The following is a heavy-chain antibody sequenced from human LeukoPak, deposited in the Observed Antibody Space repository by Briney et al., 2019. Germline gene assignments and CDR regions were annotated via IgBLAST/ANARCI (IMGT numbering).Heavy chain of an antibody. CDR3: ALGSYPDY. CDR2: ISYDGSNK. CDR1: GFIIHNFG. D-gene: IGHD1-26*01. V-gene: IGHV3-30*03. Sequence: GGSLRLSCTASGFIIHNFGMHWVRQPPGKGLEWVAVISYDGSNKYYADSVKGRFTISRDNSKNTLYLQMNSLRAEDTAVYCCALGSYPDYWGQGTLVTVSS. J-gene: IGHJ4*02.